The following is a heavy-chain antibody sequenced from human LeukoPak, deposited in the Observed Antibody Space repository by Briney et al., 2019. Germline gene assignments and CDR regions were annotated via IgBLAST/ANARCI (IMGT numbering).Heavy chain of an antibody. V-gene: IGHV1-46*01. J-gene: IGHJ4*02. CDR1: GYTFTSYY. Sequence: GASVKISCKASGYTFTSYYMHWVRQAPGQGLEWMGIINPSGGSTSYPQKFQGRVTMTRDTSTSTVYMELSSLKSEDTAVYYCARAIRDSYNPRDCHYWGPGTLVTVSS. CDR2: INPSGGST. CDR3: ARAIRDSYNPRDCHY. D-gene: IGHD5-24*01.